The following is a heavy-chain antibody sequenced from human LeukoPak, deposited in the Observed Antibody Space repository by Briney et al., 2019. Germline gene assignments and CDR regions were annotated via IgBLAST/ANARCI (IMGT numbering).Heavy chain of an antibody. D-gene: IGHD6-19*01. V-gene: IGHV1-18*01. CDR1: GYTFTSYG. J-gene: IGHJ4*02. CDR2: ISAYNGNT. Sequence: ASVKVSCKASGYTFTSYGISWVRQAPGQGLEWMGWISAYNGNTNYAQKLQGRVTMTTDTSTSTAYMELRSLRSDDTAVYYCARVRSLNSVAGTVDYWGQGTLVTVSS. CDR3: ARVRSLNSVAGTVDY.